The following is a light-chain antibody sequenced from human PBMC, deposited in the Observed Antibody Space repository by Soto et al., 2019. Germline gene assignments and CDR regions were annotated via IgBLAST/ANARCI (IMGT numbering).Light chain of an antibody. Sequence: QSALTQPPSASGTPGQRVTISCSGSSSNIGSNYVYWYQQLPGTAPKLLIYRNNQRPSGVPDRFSGSKSGTSASLAIIGLRSEDEADYYCAAWDDSLSALYVFGTGTKVTVL. V-gene: IGLV1-47*01. J-gene: IGLJ1*01. CDR3: AAWDDSLSALYV. CDR1: SSNIGSNY. CDR2: RNN.